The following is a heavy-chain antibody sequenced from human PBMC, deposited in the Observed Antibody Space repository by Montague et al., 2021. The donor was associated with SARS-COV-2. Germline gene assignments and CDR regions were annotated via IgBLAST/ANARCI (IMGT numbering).Heavy chain of an antibody. CDR1: GGSISSSSYY. CDR2: IYYSGST. V-gene: IGHV4-39*01. CDR3: ARHVYDILTGYYTYWYFDL. J-gene: IGHJ2*01. Sequence: SETLSLTCTVSGGSISSSSYYWGWIRQPPGKGLEWIGSIYYSGSTYYNPSLKSRVTISVDTSKNQLSLKLSSVTAADTAVYYCARHVYDILTGYYTYWYFDLWGRGTLVTVSS. D-gene: IGHD3-9*01.